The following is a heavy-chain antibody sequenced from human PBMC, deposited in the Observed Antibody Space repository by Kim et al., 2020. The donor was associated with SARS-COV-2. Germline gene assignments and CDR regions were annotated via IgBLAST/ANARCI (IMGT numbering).Heavy chain of an antibody. CDR1: GFTFSNYA. V-gene: IGHV3-30*18. D-gene: IGHD5-12*01. CDR3: AKGRGADGGYDYFFDH. Sequence: GGSLRLSCVVSGFTFSNYAMHWVRQAPGKGLEWVAVISNDGSAIHYTNSVKGRFTISRDSSKNTLYLQMSRLRAEDTAMYSCAKGRGADGGYDYFFDHWGRGTLVTVSS. CDR2: ISNDGSAI. J-gene: IGHJ4*02.